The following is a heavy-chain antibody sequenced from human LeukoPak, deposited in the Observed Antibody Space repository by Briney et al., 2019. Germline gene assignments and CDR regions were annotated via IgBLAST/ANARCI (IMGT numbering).Heavy chain of an antibody. CDR1: GGSISTFS. Sequence: SSETLSLACTVSGGSISTFSWNWIRQPPGQGLEWIGYVNSNGGTYNNPSLKSRVTVSLDMSKNQFSLKLSSATAADTAVYYCARDAGGTWFDPWGQGILVTVSS. CDR3: ARDAGGTWFDP. CDR2: VNSNGGT. J-gene: IGHJ5*02. V-gene: IGHV4-59*01.